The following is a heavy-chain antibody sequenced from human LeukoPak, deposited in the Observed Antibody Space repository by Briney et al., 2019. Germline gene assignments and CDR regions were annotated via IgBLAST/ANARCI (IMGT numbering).Heavy chain of an antibody. V-gene: IGHV4-38-2*02. Sequence: SETLSLTCTVSGYSISSGYYWGWIRQPPGKGLEWIGSIYHSGSTYYNPSPKSRVTISVDTSKNQFSLKLSSVTAADTAVYYCARIAVAGTSWGQGTLVTVSS. CDR2: IYHSGST. CDR1: GYSISSGYY. CDR3: ARIAVAGTS. J-gene: IGHJ4*02. D-gene: IGHD6-19*01.